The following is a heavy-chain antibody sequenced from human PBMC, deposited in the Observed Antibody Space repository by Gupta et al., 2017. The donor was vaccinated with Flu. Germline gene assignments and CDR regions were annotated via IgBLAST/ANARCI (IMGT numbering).Heavy chain of an antibody. J-gene: IGHJ3*02. V-gene: IGHV5-51*01. CDR2: IYPGDSDT. D-gene: IGHD2-8*01. CDR3: ARRGMAGFDI. Sequence: IYPGDSDTRYSPSFQGQVTISADKSISTAYLQWSSLKASDTAMYYCARRGMAGFDIWGQGTMVTVSS.